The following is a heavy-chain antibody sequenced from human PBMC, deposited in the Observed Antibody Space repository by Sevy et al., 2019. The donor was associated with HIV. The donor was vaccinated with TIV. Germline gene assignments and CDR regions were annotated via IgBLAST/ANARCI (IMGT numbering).Heavy chain of an antibody. D-gene: IGHD2-8*01. CDR2: ISGRGGST. CDR1: RFTFSSST. V-gene: IGHV3-23*01. J-gene: IGHJ2*01. CDR3: PKATKNLSGWYFDL. Sequence: RGYLRLSCAASRFTFSSSTMSWVRQAPGKGLERVSGISGRGGSTYYADSVKGRFTMSRDNSNKTPYLQINSLRAEDTAVYYCPKATKNLSGWYFDLWGRGTLVSVSS.